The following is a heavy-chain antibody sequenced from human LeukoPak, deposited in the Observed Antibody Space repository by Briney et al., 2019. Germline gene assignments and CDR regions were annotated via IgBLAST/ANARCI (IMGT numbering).Heavy chain of an antibody. CDR3: ARDRSRYFDL. Sequence: ASVKVSCKASGYTFSGFYMHWVRQAPGQGLEWMGWINPNGGGKDYAQKFQGRVTMTRDTSITTVYMELNRLTSDDTAVYYCARDRSRYFDLWGRGTLVTVSS. CDR2: INPNGGGK. V-gene: IGHV1-2*02. CDR1: GYTFSGFY. J-gene: IGHJ2*01.